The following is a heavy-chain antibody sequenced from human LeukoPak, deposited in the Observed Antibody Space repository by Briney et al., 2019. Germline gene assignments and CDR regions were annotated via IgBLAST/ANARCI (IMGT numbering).Heavy chain of an antibody. V-gene: IGHV3-23*01. CDR3: AKGTGWSAKYNYYMDV. J-gene: IGHJ6*03. CDR1: GFTFSSYA. Sequence: GGSLRLSCAASGFTFSSYAMSWVRQAPGKGLEWVSAISGSGSSTYYADSVKGRFTISRDNSKNTLYLQMNSLRVEDTAVYYCAKGTGWSAKYNYYMDVWGKGTTVTVS. CDR2: ISGSGSST. D-gene: IGHD2/OR15-2a*01.